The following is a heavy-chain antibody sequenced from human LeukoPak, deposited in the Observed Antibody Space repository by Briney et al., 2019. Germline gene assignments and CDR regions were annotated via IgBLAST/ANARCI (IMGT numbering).Heavy chain of an antibody. CDR3: AKDRYYDSSGYTHFDY. J-gene: IGHJ4*02. Sequence: GGSLRLFCAASGFSFSSHWMSWVRQAPGKGLEWVSAISGSGGSTYYADSVKGRFTISRDNSKNTLYLQMNSLRAEDTAVYYCAKDRYYDSSGYTHFDYWGQGTLVTVSS. D-gene: IGHD3-22*01. CDR2: ISGSGGST. V-gene: IGHV3-23*01. CDR1: GFSFSSHW.